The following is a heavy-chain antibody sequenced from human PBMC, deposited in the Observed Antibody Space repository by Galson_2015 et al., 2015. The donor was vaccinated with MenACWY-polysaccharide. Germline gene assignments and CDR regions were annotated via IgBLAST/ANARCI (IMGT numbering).Heavy chain of an antibody. V-gene: IGHV3-23*01. D-gene: IGHD1-26*01. CDR1: GFTFSSYG. J-gene: IGHJ4*02. CDR3: AKDLRVGATAGSELDF. CDR2: ISGSGGST. Sequence: SLRLSCAASGFTFSSYGMSWVRQAPGKGLEWVSSISGSGGSTFYADSVKGRFTISRDNSKNTLSLQVNSLRAEDTAKYYCAKDLRVGATAGSELDFWGQGTLVTVS.